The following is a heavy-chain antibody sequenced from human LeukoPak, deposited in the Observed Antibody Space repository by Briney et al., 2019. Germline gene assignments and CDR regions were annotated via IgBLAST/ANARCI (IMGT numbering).Heavy chain of an antibody. Sequence: AASVKVSCKASGYTFTGYYMHWVRQAPGQGLEWMGWINPNSGGTNYAQKFQGRVTMTRDTSISTAYMELSRLRSDDTAVYYCATEERNYYGSGSYAFDYWGQGTLVTVSS. D-gene: IGHD3-10*01. CDR3: ATEERNYYGSGSYAFDY. J-gene: IGHJ4*02. V-gene: IGHV1-2*02. CDR2: INPNSGGT. CDR1: GYTFTGYY.